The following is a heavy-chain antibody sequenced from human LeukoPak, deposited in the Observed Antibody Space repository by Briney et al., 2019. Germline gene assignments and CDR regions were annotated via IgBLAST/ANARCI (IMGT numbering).Heavy chain of an antibody. J-gene: IGHJ3*02. Sequence: SETLSLTCTVSGGSISSYYWSWIRQPPGKGLEWIGYIYYSGSTNYNPSLKSRVTMSVDTSKNQFSLKLSSVTAADTAVYYCARSNYDFWSGYYAAFDIWGQGTMVTVSS. CDR1: GGSISSYY. D-gene: IGHD3-3*01. CDR3: ARSNYDFWSGYYAAFDI. V-gene: IGHV4-59*12. CDR2: IYYSGST.